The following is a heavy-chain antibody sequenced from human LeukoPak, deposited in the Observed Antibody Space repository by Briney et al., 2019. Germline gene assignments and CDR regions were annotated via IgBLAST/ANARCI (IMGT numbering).Heavy chain of an antibody. D-gene: IGHD5-24*01. V-gene: IGHV4-59*08. J-gene: IGHJ3*02. CDR2: VFHSGTT. CDR3: ARLMATVTDAFDI. CDR1: GDSLTSHF. Sequence: SETLSLTCIVSGDSLTSHFWSWIRQTPGKGLEWIGYVFHSGTTNYSPSLKSRVTISLDTSKKQFYLRLASVTAADTAVYYCARLMATVTDAFDIWGRGTMVSVSS.